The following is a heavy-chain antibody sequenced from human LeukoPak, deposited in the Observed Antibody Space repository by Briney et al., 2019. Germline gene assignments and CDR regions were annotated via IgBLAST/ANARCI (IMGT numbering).Heavy chain of an antibody. CDR1: GGSISSYY. J-gene: IGHJ3*02. V-gene: IGHV4-4*07. D-gene: IGHD6-19*01. CDR3: ARDLEQWLVRNDAFDI. CDR2: IYTSGST. Sequence: PSETLSLTCTVSGGSISSYYWSWLRQPAGKGLEWIGRIYTSGSTNYNPSLKSRVTMSVDTSKNQFSLKLSSVTAADTAVYYCARDLEQWLVRNDAFDIWGQGTMVTVSS.